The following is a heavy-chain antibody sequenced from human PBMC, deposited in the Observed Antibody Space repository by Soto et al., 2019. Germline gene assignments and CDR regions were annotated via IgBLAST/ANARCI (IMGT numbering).Heavy chain of an antibody. D-gene: IGHD3-22*01. CDR3: AALPLYYYDSSDY. J-gene: IGHJ4*02. CDR2: ISYDGSNK. Sequence: GGSLRLSCAASGFTFSSYGMHWVRQAPGKGLEWVAVISYDGSNKYYADSVKGRFTISRDNSKNTLYLQMNSLRAEDTAVYYCAALPLYYYDSSDYWGQGTLVNVSS. CDR1: GFTFSSYG. V-gene: IGHV3-30*03.